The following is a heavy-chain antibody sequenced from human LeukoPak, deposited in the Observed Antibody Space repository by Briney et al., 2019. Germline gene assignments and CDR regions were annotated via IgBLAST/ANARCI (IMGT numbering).Heavy chain of an antibody. J-gene: IGHJ4*02. CDR3: ASLIAAAGNYFDY. V-gene: IGHV4-39*01. CDR1: GGSISSSSYY. D-gene: IGHD6-13*01. CDR2: IYYSGST. Sequence: SETLSLTCTVSGGSISSSSYYWGWIRQPPGKELEWIGSIYYSGSTYYNPSLKSRVTISVDTSKNQFSLKLSSVTAADTAVYYCASLIAAAGNYFDYWGQGTLVTVSS.